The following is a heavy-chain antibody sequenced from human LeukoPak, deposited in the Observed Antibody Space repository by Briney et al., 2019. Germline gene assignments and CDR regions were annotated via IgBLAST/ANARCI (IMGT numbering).Heavy chain of an antibody. V-gene: IGHV2-5*01. J-gene: IGHJ5*02. CDR2: MYWNNDQ. CDR1: GFSLTTIGVG. CDR3: AHTRTAPGDLSSWFDP. D-gene: IGHD4-17*01. Sequence: SGPTLVNPTQTLTLTCTFSGFSLTTIGVGVGWIRQPPGKALEWLAVMYWNNDQRYSPSLKSTLTITKATSKNQVILIMTNMNPVDTATYLCAHTRTAPGDLSSWFDPWGQGSLVTASS.